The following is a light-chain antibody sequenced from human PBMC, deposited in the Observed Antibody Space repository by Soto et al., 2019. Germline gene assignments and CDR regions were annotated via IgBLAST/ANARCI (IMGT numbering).Light chain of an antibody. CDR1: QDISSY. V-gene: IGKV1-8*01. J-gene: IGKJ2*01. Sequence: AIRMTQSPSSFSASTGDRVTITCRASQDISSYLAWYQQKLGKAPKLLIYASATLQRGSPSRFSGSGSGTDFTLTIIRLQSEDFATYYCQQYFSDPYTFGQGTKLQI. CDR2: ASA. CDR3: QQYFSDPYT.